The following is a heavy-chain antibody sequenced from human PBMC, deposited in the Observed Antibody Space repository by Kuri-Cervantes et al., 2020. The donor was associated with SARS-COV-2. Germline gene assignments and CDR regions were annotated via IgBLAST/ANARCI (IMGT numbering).Heavy chain of an antibody. D-gene: IGHD2/OR15-2a*01. Sequence: ASVKVSCKASGYTFTSYDINWVRQATGQGLEWMGWMNPNSGNTGYAQKFQGRVTMTRNTSISTAYMELSRLRSDDTAVYYCAREGVLYGAFDIWGQGTMVTVSS. CDR2: MNPNSGNT. CDR1: GYTFTSYD. V-gene: IGHV1-8*01. J-gene: IGHJ3*02. CDR3: AREGVLYGAFDI.